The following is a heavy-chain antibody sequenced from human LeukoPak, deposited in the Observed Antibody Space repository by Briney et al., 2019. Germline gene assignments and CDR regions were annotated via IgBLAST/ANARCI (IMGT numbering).Heavy chain of an antibody. CDR2: FNPKSGGA. J-gene: IGHJ4*02. CDR1: GYTFTGHY. CDR3: ARNPPYCTSTSCYNDY. V-gene: IGHV1-2*02. D-gene: IGHD2-2*02. Sequence: ASVKVSCKASGYTFTGHYVNWVRQAPGQGLEWMGFFNPKSGGAKYAQKFQGRVTMTGDTSISTAYMELSGLTSDDTAVYYCARNPPYCTSTSCYNDYWGQGTLVTVSS.